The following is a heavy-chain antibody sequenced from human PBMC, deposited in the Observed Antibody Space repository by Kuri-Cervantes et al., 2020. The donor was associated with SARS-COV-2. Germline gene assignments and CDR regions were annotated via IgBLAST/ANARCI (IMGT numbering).Heavy chain of an antibody. V-gene: IGHV5-51*01. CDR1: GYILTSYW. D-gene: IGHD1-26*01. CDR3: ATPRIVGATTLFAFDI. CDR2: IYPGDSDT. J-gene: IGHJ3*02. Sequence: ETLKISCQGSGYILTSYWIGWVRQMPGKGLEWMGIIYPGDSDTRYSPPFQGQVTISADKSISTAYLQWSGLKASDTAMYYCATPRIVGATTLFAFDIWGQGTMVTVSS.